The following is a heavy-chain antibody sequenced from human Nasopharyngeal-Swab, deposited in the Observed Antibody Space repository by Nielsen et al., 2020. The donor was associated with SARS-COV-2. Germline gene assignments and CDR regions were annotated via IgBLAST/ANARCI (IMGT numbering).Heavy chain of an antibody. CDR2: ISYDGSNK. V-gene: IGHV3-30*04. J-gene: IGHJ4*02. D-gene: IGHD6-13*01. CDR3: ARAQGLGRRIAAALVY. CDR1: GFTFGSYA. Sequence: GGSLRLSCAASGFTFGSYAMHWVRQAPGKGLEWVAVISYDGSNKYCANSVKGRFTISRDNSKNTLYLQMNSLRAEDTAVYYCARAQGLGRRIAAALVYWGQGTLVTVSS.